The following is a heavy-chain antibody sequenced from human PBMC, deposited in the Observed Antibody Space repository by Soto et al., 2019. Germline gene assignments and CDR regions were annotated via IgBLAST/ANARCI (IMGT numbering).Heavy chain of an antibody. CDR3: ARAGSSWFPDY. D-gene: IGHD6-13*01. Sequence: QVQLQESGPGLVKPSETLSLTCTVSGGSISSYYWSWIRQPPGKGLEWIGYIYYSGSTNYNPSLNSRVTISVDTAKNQFSLKLSSVTAADTAVYYCARAGSSWFPDYWGQGTLVTVSS. J-gene: IGHJ4*02. V-gene: IGHV4-59*01. CDR2: IYYSGST. CDR1: GGSISSYY.